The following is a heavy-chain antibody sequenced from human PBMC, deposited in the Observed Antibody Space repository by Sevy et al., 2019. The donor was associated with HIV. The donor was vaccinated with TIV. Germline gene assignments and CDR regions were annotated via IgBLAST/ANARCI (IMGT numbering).Heavy chain of an antibody. V-gene: IGHV1-2*02. Sequence: ASVKVSCKASGYTFTGYYMHWVRQAPGQGLEWMGWINPNSGGTNYAKKFQGRVTMTRDTSISTAYMELSRLRSDDTAVYYCERGALTPKSNSSSWYGGAFDIWGQGTMVTVSS. CDR3: ERGALTPKSNSSSWYGGAFDI. CDR1: GYTFTGYY. J-gene: IGHJ3*02. D-gene: IGHD6-13*01. CDR2: INPNSGGT.